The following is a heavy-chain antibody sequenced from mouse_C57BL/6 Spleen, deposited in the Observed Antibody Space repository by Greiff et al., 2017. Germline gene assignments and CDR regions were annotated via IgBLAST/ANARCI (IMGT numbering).Heavy chain of an antibody. CDR3: TRDQAMVTNYYAMDY. CDR2: ISSGGDYI. D-gene: IGHD2-2*01. J-gene: IGHJ4*01. CDR1: GFTFSSYA. V-gene: IGHV5-9-1*02. Sequence: EVMLVESGEGLVKPGGSLKLSCAASGFTFSSYAMSWVRQTPEKRLEWVAYISSGGDYIYYADTVKGRFTISRDNARNTLYLQMSSLKSEDTAMYYCTRDQAMVTNYYAMDYWGQGTSVTVSS.